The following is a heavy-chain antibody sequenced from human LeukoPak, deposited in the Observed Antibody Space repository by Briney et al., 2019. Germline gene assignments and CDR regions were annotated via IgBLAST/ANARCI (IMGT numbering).Heavy chain of an antibody. Sequence: SVKVSCKASGGTFSSYAISWVRQAPGQGLEWMGGIIPIFGTANYAQKFQGRVTMTRDMSTSTVYMELSSLRSEDTAVYYCARDTPAYCGGDCYSHWFDPWGQGTLVTVSS. CDR3: ARDTPAYCGGDCYSHWFDP. D-gene: IGHD2-21*02. CDR1: GGTFSSYA. V-gene: IGHV1-69*05. J-gene: IGHJ5*02. CDR2: IIPIFGTA.